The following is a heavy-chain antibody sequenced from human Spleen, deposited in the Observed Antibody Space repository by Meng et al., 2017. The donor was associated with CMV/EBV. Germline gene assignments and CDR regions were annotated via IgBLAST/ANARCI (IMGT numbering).Heavy chain of an antibody. D-gene: IGHD2-2*01. CDR2: IYTSGST. CDR1: GGSISSYY. CDR3: ARDRVVGSTSSLGMDV. Sequence: SETLSLTCTVSGGSISSYYWSWIRQPAGKGLEWIGRIYTSGSTNYNPSLKSRVTISVDTSKNQFSLKLSSVTAADTAVYYCARDRVVGSTSSLGMDVWGQGTTVTVSS. J-gene: IGHJ6*02. V-gene: IGHV4-4*07.